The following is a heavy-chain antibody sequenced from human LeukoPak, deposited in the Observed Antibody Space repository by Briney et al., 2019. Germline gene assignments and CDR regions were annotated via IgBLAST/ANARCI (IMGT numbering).Heavy chain of an antibody. CDR2: IIHSGST. J-gene: IGHJ4*02. D-gene: IGHD2-8*01. CDR3: ARGILVKVYAAFEY. CDR1: GGSFSGYY. Sequence: PSETLSLTCGVYGGSFSGYYWTWIRQSPGIGLEWIGEIIHSGSTNYNPSLTSRVTISVDTSKNQFSLELSSVAAADTAVYYCARGILVKVYAAFEYWGQGTLVTVSS. V-gene: IGHV4-34*01.